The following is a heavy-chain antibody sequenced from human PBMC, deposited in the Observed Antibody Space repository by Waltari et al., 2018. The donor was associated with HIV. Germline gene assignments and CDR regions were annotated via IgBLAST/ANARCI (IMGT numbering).Heavy chain of an antibody. D-gene: IGHD6-6*01. CDR2: INHSGST. J-gene: IGHJ6*02. Sequence: QVQLQQWGAGLLKPSETLSLTCAVYGGSFSGYYWSWIRQPPGKGLEWIGEINHSGSTNYNPSLKRRVTISVDTSKNQFSLKLSSVTAADTAVYYCARVAAARRGNGMDVWGQGTTVTVSS. CDR3: ARVAAARRGNGMDV. V-gene: IGHV4-34*01. CDR1: GGSFSGYY.